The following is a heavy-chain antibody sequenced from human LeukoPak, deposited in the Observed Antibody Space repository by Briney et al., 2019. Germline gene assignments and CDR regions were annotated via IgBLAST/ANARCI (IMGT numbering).Heavy chain of an antibody. V-gene: IGHV3-74*01. Sequence: GGSLRLSCAASGFTFSNFWMHWVRQAPGEGLVWVSRIKRDGSSTDYADSVKGRFTVSRDNAKNTLYLQMNSLRADDTAVYYCARDYSGSGSPWGQGTLVTVSS. J-gene: IGHJ5*02. CDR3: ARDYSGSGSP. CDR1: GFTFSNFW. CDR2: IKRDGSST. D-gene: IGHD3-10*01.